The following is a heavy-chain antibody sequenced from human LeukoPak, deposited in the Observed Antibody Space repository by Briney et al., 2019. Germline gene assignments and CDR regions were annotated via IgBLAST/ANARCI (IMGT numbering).Heavy chain of an antibody. CDR1: GYTFTSYA. V-gene: IGHV7-4-1*02. D-gene: IGHD3-9*01. CDR2: INTNAGNP. Sequence: GASVKVSCKASGYTFTSYAMNWVRQAPGQGLEWMGWINTNAGNPTYAQGFTGRFVFSLDTSVSTAYLQISSLKAEDTAVYYCARAPDVLRYFDWLHWGQGTLVTVSS. J-gene: IGHJ4*02. CDR3: ARAPDVLRYFDWLH.